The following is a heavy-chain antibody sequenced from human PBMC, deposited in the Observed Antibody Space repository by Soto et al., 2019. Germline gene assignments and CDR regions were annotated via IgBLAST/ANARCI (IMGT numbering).Heavy chain of an antibody. CDR2: ITSDSSTI. D-gene: IGHD2-8*01. CDR3: ARVVRGVYGMDV. J-gene: IGHJ6*02. V-gene: IGHV3-48*02. Sequence: EVQLVESGGGLVQPGGSLRLSCAASGFTFSSYSINWVRQAPGKGLEWFSYITSDSSTISYADSVKGRFTVSRDNAKNSLYLQMHSLRDEDTAVYYCARVVRGVYGMDVWGQGTSVTVSS. CDR1: GFTFSSYS.